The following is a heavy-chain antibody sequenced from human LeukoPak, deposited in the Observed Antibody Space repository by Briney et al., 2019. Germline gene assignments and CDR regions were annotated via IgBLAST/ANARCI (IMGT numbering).Heavy chain of an antibody. D-gene: IGHD3-3*01. J-gene: IGHJ4*02. CDR1: GFTFSSYS. CDR2: ISSSSSTI. Sequence: TGGSLRLSCAASGFTFSSYSMNWVRQAPGKGLEWVSYISSSSSTIYYADSVKGRLTISRDNSKNTLYLQMNSLRAEDTAVYYCVKLSYDFWSGSFDYWGQGTLVTVSS. CDR3: VKLSYDFWSGSFDY. V-gene: IGHV3-48*01.